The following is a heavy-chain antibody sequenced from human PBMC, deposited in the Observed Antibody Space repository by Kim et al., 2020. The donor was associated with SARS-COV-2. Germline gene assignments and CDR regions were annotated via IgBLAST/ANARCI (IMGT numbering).Heavy chain of an antibody. J-gene: IGHJ5*02. CDR3: ARGLGFTYYYGSGSYPWFDP. CDR2: INHSGST. D-gene: IGHD3-10*01. V-gene: IGHV4-34*01. CDR1: GGSFSGYY. Sequence: SETLSLTCAVYGGSFSGYYWSWIRQPPGKGLEWIGEINHSGSTNYNPSLKSRVTISVDTSQNQFSLKLSSVTAADTAVYYCARGLGFTYYYGSGSYPWFDPWGQGTLVTVSS.